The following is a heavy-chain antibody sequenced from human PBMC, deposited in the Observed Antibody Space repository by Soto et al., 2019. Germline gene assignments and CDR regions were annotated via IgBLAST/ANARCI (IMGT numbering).Heavy chain of an antibody. CDR1: GFSLSSSGVG. J-gene: IGHJ4*02. Sequence: QITLQESGPTLVKPTQTLTLTCSFSGFSLSSSGVGVGWIRQPPGQALEWLALIYWDDDKRYSPSLKTRLTITKDTSKNQVVLTMTNMDPVDTATYYCAHYNYEFWSGAPGVDYWGQGTLVTVSS. V-gene: IGHV2-5*02. D-gene: IGHD3-3*01. CDR2: IYWDDDK. CDR3: AHYNYEFWSGAPGVDY.